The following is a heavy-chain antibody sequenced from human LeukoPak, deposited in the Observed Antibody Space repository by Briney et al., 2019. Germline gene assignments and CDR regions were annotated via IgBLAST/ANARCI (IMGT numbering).Heavy chain of an antibody. Sequence: SQTLSLTCTVSGGSISSGSYYWSWIRQPAGKGLEWIGRIYTSGSTNHNPSLKSRVTISVDTSKNQFSLKLSSVTAADTAVYYCASTYSSSWYNWFDPWGQGTLVTVSS. CDR1: GGSISSGSYY. V-gene: IGHV4-61*02. CDR3: ASTYSSSWYNWFDP. J-gene: IGHJ5*02. D-gene: IGHD6-13*01. CDR2: IYTSGST.